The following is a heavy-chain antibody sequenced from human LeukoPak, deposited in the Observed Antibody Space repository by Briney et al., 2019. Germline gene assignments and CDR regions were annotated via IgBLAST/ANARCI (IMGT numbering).Heavy chain of an antibody. D-gene: IGHD3-9*01. CDR1: GGSISSYY. CDR2: IYYSGST. J-gene: IGHJ5*02. V-gene: IGHV4-59*01. CDR3: ARGSKDYDILTGYYPSDWFDP. Sequence: SETLSLTCTVSGGSISSYYWSWIRQPPGKGLEWIGYIYYSGSTNYNPSLKSRVTISVDTSKNQFSLKLSSVTAADTAVYYCARGSKDYDILTGYYPSDWFDPWGQGTLVTVSS.